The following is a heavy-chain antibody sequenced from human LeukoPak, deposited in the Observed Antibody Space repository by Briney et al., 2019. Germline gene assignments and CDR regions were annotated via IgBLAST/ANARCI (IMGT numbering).Heavy chain of an antibody. J-gene: IGHJ4*02. Sequence: GGSLRLSCAASGFTFSGSAMHWVRQAPGKGLEWVAVISYDGSNKYYADSVRGRFTISRDNSKNTLYLQMNSLRAEDTAVYYCARGVGWDYFDYWGQGTLVTVSS. D-gene: IGHD1-26*01. CDR2: ISYDGSNK. V-gene: IGHV3-30*04. CDR1: GFTFSGSA. CDR3: ARGVGWDYFDY.